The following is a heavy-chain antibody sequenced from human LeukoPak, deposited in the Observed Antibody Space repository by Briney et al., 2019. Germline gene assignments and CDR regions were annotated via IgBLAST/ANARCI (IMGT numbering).Heavy chain of an antibody. CDR3: ATFEPSRYGSGSHFPNLLDP. J-gene: IGHJ5*02. Sequence: ASVKVSWKVSGYTLTELSMHWVRQAPGKGLEWMGGFDPEDGETIYAQKFQGRVTMTEDTSTDTAYMELSSLRSEDTAVYYCATFEPSRYGSGSHFPNLLDPWGQGTLVTVSS. CDR1: GYTLTELS. D-gene: IGHD3-10*01. CDR2: FDPEDGET. V-gene: IGHV1-24*01.